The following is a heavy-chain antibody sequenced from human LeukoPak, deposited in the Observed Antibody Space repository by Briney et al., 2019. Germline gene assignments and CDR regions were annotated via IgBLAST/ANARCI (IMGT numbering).Heavy chain of an antibody. CDR1: GFTFSNAW. Sequence: GGSLRLSCAASGFTFSNAWMSWVRQAPGKGLEWVGRIKSKTDGGTTDYAAPVKGRFTISRDDSKNTLYLQMNSLKTEDTAVYYCTRDNYGDYGGWEVWGQGTLVTVSS. J-gene: IGHJ4*02. D-gene: IGHD4-17*01. CDR2: IKSKTDGGTT. CDR3: TRDNYGDYGGWEV. V-gene: IGHV3-15*01.